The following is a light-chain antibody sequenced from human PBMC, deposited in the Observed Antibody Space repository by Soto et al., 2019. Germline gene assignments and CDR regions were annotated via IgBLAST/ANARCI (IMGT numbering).Light chain of an antibody. Sequence: IVVTKRPDKRRLSPEGRSSRSWSASQSVSSRYLAWYQQKPGQAPRVLIYGASSRATGIPDRFSGSGSGTGFTLPISRLEPEDVAVFYCQQYAISPVTFGHGTKVDIK. J-gene: IGKJ1*01. CDR1: QSVSSRY. V-gene: IGKV3-20*01. CDR3: QQYAISPVT. CDR2: GAS.